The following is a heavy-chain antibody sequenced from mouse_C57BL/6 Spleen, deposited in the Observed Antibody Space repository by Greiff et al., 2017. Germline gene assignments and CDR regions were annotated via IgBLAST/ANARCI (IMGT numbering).Heavy chain of an antibody. Sequence: QVQLQQSGAELVRPGASVTLSCKASGYTFTDYEMHWVKQTPVHGLEWIGAIDPETGGTAYNQKFKGKDILTADKSSSTAYMELRSLTSEDSAVYYCTRESGGGRYCDYWGQGTTRTVSA. CDR3: TRESGGGRYCDY. CDR2: IDPETGGT. J-gene: IGHJ2*01. V-gene: IGHV1-15*01. D-gene: IGHD4-1*01. CDR1: GYTFTDYE.